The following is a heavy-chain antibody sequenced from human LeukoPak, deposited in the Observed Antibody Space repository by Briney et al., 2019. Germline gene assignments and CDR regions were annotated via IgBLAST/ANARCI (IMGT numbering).Heavy chain of an antibody. J-gene: IGHJ6*04. CDR2: IWYDGSNK. CDR3: ARGGEFQLLSPLYYYYGMDV. V-gene: IGHV3-33*01. D-gene: IGHD2-2*01. CDR1: GFTFSSYG. Sequence: GGSLRLSCAAAGFTFSSYGMHWVRQAPGKGLGWVAVIWYDGSNKYYADSVKGRFTISRDNSKNTLYLQMNSLRAADTAVYYCARGGEFQLLSPLYYYYGMDVWGKGTTVTVSS.